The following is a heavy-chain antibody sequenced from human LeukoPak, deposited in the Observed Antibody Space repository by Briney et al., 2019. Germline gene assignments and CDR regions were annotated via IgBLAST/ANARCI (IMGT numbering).Heavy chain of an antibody. CDR2: IYHSGST. Sequence: SETLSLTCIVSGYSINSGYHWGWIRQPPGKGLEWIGSIYHSGSTYYNPSPKSRVTMSVDTSTNQFSLKLSSVTAADTAVYYCASVSPLTMVRGDTPDAIDIWGQGTMVTVSS. V-gene: IGHV4-38-2*02. CDR3: ASVSPLTMVRGDTPDAIDI. CDR1: GYSINSGYH. D-gene: IGHD3-10*01. J-gene: IGHJ3*02.